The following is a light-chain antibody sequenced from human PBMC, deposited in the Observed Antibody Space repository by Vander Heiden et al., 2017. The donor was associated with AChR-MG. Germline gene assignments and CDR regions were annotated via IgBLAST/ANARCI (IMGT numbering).Light chain of an antibody. Sequence: DIQMTQSPSSLSASVGDRVTITCRASQGISNSLAWYQQKPGKAPKLLLYAASRLESGVPSRFSGSGSGTDYTLTISSLQPEDFATYYCQQYESTPPWTFGQGTKVEIK. J-gene: IGKJ1*01. CDR2: AAS. V-gene: IGKV1-NL1*01. CDR3: QQYESTPPWT. CDR1: QGISNS.